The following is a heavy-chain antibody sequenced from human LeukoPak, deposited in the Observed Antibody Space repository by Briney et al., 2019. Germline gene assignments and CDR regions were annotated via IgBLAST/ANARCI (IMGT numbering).Heavy chain of an antibody. Sequence: GASVKVSCKASGGTFSSYAISWVRQAPGQGLEWMGGIFSIFGTANYAQKVQGRLTITADKSTSTAYMELSSLRSEDTAVYYCARNREGVIVISGAFDIWGQGTMVTVSS. J-gene: IGHJ3*02. CDR3: ARNREGVIVISGAFDI. D-gene: IGHD3-16*02. CDR1: GGTFSSYA. V-gene: IGHV1-69*06. CDR2: IFSIFGTA.